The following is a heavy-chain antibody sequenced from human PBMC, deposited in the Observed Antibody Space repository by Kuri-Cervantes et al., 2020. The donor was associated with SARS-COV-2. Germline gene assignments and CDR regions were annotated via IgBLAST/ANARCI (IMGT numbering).Heavy chain of an antibody. CDR2: ISSSSSTI. Sequence: GGSLRLSCAASGFTFRSYSMNWVRQAPGKGLEWVSYISSSSSTIYYADSVKGRFTISRDNAKNSLYLQMNSLRAEDTAVYYCARYYSGSYYYYYLDVWGKGTTVTVSS. CDR1: GFTFRSYS. D-gene: IGHD1-26*01. V-gene: IGHV3-48*01. J-gene: IGHJ6*03. CDR3: ARYYSGSYYYYYLDV.